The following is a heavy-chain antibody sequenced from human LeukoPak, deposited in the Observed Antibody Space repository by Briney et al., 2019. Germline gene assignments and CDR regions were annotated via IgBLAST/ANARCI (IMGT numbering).Heavy chain of an antibody. CDR2: IKQDGSEK. CDR3: ARSSGYYSDAFDI. V-gene: IGHV3-7*03. D-gene: IGHD3-22*01. CDR1: GFTFSSYW. Sequence: PGGSLRLSCAASGFTFSSYWMSWVRQAPGKGLEWVANIKQDGSEKYYVDSVKGRFTISRDNAKNSLYLQMNSLRAEDTAVYYCARSSGYYSDAFDIWGQGTMVTVSS. J-gene: IGHJ3*02.